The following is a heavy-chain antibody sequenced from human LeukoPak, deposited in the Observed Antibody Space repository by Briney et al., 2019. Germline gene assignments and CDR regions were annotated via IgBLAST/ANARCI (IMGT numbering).Heavy chain of an antibody. CDR2: IGSSGGTI. CDR1: GFTFSSYE. V-gene: IGHV3-48*03. CDR3: ARDLSNNWKLDY. D-gene: IGHD1-20*01. J-gene: IGHJ4*02. Sequence: GGSLRLSCAASGFTFSSYEMNWVGQAPGKGLEWVSYIGSSGGTIFYADSVKGRFTISRDNANNSLYLQMNSLRAEDTAVYYCARDLSNNWKLDYWGQGTLVTVSS.